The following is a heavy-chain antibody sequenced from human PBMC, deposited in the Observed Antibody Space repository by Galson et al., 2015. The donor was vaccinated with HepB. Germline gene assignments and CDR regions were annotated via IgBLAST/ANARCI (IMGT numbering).Heavy chain of an antibody. D-gene: IGHD1/OR15-1a*01. CDR2: ISPNDDYI. V-gene: IGHV3-21*01. CDR3: ARGGLQKQRNDYFDY. J-gene: IGHJ4*02. Sequence: SLRLSCAASGFTFSGYSMNWVRQAPGKGLEWVSSISPNDDYIYYANSLRGRFSISRDNAENSLYLQINSLRAEDTAVYYCARGGLQKQRNDYFDYWGRGTLVTVSS. CDR1: GFTFSGYS.